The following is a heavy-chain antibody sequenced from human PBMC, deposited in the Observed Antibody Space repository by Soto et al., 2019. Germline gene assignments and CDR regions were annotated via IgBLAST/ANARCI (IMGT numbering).Heavy chain of an antibody. D-gene: IGHD2-21*02. CDR1: GFGLSTYA. CDR2: ISANSGNT. CDR3: ALPSCGGDCYSPFDY. J-gene: IGHJ4*02. Sequence: ELQLLESGGGFVQPGGSLRLSCTASGFGLSTYAISWVRQAPGKGREWVSVISANSGNTDYADSVKGRFTISREKSENTVFLQMNRMRAEDTAVYYCALPSCGGDCYSPFDYWGQGTLVTVSS. V-gene: IGHV3-23*01.